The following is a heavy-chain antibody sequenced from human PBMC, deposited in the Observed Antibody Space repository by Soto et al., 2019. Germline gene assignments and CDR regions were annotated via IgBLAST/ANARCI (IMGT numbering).Heavy chain of an antibody. D-gene: IGHD1-7*01. CDR2: ISGSDGST. V-gene: IGHV3-23*01. J-gene: IGHJ5*02. CDR3: AKGGNYRTKNWFDP. CDR1: GFSFSSYA. Sequence: GGSLRLSCVASGFSFSSYAMSWVRQAPGKGLEWVSVISGSDGSTYYADSVKGRFTISRDNSKNTLYLQMNSLRAEDTAVYYCAKGGNYRTKNWFDPWGQGTQVTVSS.